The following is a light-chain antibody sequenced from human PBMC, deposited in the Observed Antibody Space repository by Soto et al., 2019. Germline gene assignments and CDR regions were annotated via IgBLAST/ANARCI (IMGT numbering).Light chain of an antibody. V-gene: IGKV1-39*01. Sequence: DIQMTQSPCSLSASVGDRVTVTCLACQSISSYLNWYQQKPGKAPKLLIYAASSLQSGVPSRFSGSGSGTDFTLTICCLQPEDFATYYCQQSYSTPVTFGQATGLEI. CDR3: QQSYSTPVT. CDR2: AAS. J-gene: IGKJ5*01. CDR1: QSISSY.